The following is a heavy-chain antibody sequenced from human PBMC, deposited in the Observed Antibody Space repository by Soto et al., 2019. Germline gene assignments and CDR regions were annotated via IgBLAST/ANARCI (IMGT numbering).Heavy chain of an antibody. CDR3: ATPGAWERLDGGNYFDY. D-gene: IGHD1-26*01. Sequence: QVQLVQSGAEVKKPGSSVKVSCKASGGTFSSYAISWVRQAPGQGLEWMGGIIPIFGTANYAQKFQGRVTSTEDESTSTAYMELSSLRAEDTAVYYCATPGAWERLDGGNYFDYWGQGTLVTVSS. CDR2: IIPIFGTA. CDR1: GGTFSSYA. J-gene: IGHJ4*02. V-gene: IGHV1-69*12.